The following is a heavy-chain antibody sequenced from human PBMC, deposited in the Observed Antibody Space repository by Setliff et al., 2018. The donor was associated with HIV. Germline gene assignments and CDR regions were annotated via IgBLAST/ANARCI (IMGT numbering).Heavy chain of an antibody. J-gene: IGHJ3*02. CDR2: IYHSGST. CDR1: GYSISSGYY. D-gene: IGHD4-4*01. V-gene: IGHV4-38-2*02. CDR3: AREDTVTTAFDI. Sequence: ETLSLTCAVSGYSISSGYYWGWIRQPPGKGLEWIGSIYHSGSTYYNPSLESRVTISVDTSKNQFSLKLSSVTAADTAVYYCAREDTVTTAFDIWGQGTMVTVSS.